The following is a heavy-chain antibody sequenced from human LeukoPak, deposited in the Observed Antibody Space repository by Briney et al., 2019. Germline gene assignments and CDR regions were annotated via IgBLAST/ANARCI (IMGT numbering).Heavy chain of an antibody. CDR3: ARDWYYDCAGYFPY. D-gene: IGHD3-3*01. V-gene: IGHV3-33*01. CDR1: GFTFSRYA. CDR2: IWNDGSNQ. J-gene: IGHJ4*02. Sequence: GMSLRLSCAASGFTFSRYAMHWVRQAPGKGLEWVAFIWNDGSNQNYADSVKGRFTISRDNSKKMVYVQMNSLRVDGTAVYYCARDWYYDCAGYFPYWGLGALVTVSS.